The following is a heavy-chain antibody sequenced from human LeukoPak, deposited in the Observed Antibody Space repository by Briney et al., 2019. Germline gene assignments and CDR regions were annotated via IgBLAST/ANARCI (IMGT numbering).Heavy chain of an antibody. CDR2: ISAYNGNT. J-gene: IGHJ4*02. CDR3: AREGIWAAAAVVGDY. V-gene: IGHV1-18*01. Sequence: ASVKVSCKASGGTFSSYAISWVRQAPGQGLEWMGWISAYNGNTNYAQKLQGRVTMTTDTSTSTAYMELRSLRSDDTAVYYCAREGIWAAAAVVGDYWGQGTLVTVSS. D-gene: IGHD6-13*01. CDR1: GGTFSSYA.